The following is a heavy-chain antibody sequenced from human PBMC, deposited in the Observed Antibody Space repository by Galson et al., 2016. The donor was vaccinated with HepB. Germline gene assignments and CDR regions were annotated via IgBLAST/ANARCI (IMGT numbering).Heavy chain of an antibody. V-gene: IGHV3-7*01. D-gene: IGHD5/OR15-5a*01. CDR1: GLTVSSNH. CDR2: LNRDGSKK. J-gene: IGHJ4*02. CDR3: ADPSVA. Sequence: SLRLSCAASGLTVSSNHMSWFRQAPGKGLEWVANLNRDGSKKFYVDSVKGRFTISRDNAKNSLYLQMNSLRAEDTATYYCADPSVAWGQGTLVTVSS.